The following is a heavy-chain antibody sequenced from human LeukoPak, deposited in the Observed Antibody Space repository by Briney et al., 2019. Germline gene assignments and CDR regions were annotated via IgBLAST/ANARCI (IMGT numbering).Heavy chain of an antibody. Sequence: GGSLRLSCAASGFTLSDYYMIWIRQAPGEGLEWVSYISSAGNTIYYANSVKGRFTMSRDNAKNSLYLQMNNLRTEDTAVYYCAREGHRNYDDFDYGGQGTLVTVSS. CDR2: ISSAGNTI. V-gene: IGHV3-11*04. J-gene: IGHJ4*02. CDR1: GFTLSDYY. CDR3: AREGHRNYDDFDY. D-gene: IGHD1-14*01.